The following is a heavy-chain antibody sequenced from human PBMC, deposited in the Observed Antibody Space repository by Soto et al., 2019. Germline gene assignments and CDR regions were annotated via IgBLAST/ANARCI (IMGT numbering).Heavy chain of an antibody. V-gene: IGHV4-31*03. J-gene: IGHJ3*02. D-gene: IGHD3-22*01. CDR1: GDSISRIDYY. Sequence: KPSETLSLTCSVSGDSISRIDYYWTWIRQHPEKGLEWIGSIYFRGNTYYSPSLESRLTISVDTSKNQFSLKLTSVTAADTAVYYCAREGGSYDSGGYLIRGAFDIWGQGTMVTV. CDR2: IYFRGNT. CDR3: AREGGSYDSGGYLIRGAFDI.